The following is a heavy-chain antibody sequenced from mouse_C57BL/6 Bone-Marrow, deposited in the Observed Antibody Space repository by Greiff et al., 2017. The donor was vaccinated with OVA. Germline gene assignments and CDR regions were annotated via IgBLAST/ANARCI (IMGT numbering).Heavy chain of an antibody. J-gene: IGHJ4*01. Sequence: EVKLVESGGGLVKPGGSLKLSCAASGFTFSSYGMSWVRQTPDKRLEWVATISSGGSYTYYPDSVKGRFTISRDNAKNTLYLQMSSLKSEDTAMYYCARHGRMDYWGQGTSVTVSS. CDR3: ARHGRMDY. CDR2: ISSGGSYT. V-gene: IGHV5-6*03. CDR1: GFTFSSYG.